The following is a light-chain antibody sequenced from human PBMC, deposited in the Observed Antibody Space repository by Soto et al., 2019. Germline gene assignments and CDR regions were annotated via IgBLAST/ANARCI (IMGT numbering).Light chain of an antibody. J-gene: IGKJ1*01. CDR2: DAS. CDR1: QSISTW. V-gene: IGKV1-5*01. CDR3: QQYSGYWT. Sequence: DIQMTQSPSTLSASVGDRVTITCRASQSISTWVAWYQQKPGKAPKALIYDASNLESGVSSRFSGSGSGTEFTLTINSLQPDDFATYYCQQYSGYWTFGQGTKVEIK.